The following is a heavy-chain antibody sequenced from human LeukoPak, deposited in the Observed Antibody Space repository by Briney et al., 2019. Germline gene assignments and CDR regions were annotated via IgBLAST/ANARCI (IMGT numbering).Heavy chain of an antibody. Sequence: ASVKVSCKASGYTFTSYGISWVRQAPGQGREWMGWISAYNGNTNYAQKLQGRVTMTTDTSTSTAYMELRSLRSDDTAVYYCARDSSHKMGTTPTPYFDYWGQGTLVTVSS. J-gene: IGHJ4*02. V-gene: IGHV1-18*01. CDR2: ISAYNGNT. CDR1: GYTFTSYG. CDR3: ARDSSHKMGTTPTPYFDY. D-gene: IGHD1-7*01.